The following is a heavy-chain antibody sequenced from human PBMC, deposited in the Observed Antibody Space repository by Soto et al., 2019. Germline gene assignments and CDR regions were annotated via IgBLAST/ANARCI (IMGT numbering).Heavy chain of an antibody. CDR1: GYTFTTYG. J-gene: IGHJ4*02. V-gene: IGHV1-18*01. Sequence: ASVKVSCKASGYTFTTYGITWVRQAPGQGLEWMGCISAYNGNTNYAQKLQGRVTMTTDTSTSTAYLDLRSLRSDDAAVYYCARFVSRGGSYYSFDYWGQGTQVTVSS. D-gene: IGHD1-26*01. CDR2: ISAYNGNT. CDR3: ARFVSRGGSYYSFDY.